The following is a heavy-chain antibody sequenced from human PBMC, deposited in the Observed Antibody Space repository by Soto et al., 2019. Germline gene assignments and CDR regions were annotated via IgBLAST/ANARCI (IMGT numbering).Heavy chain of an antibody. V-gene: IGHV1-18*04. Sequence: ASVKASCKASGYTFTSYGISWVRQAPGQGLEWMGWISGYNGNTKYAQKVQGRVTLTTDTSTSTAYMELRSLRSDDTAVYYCARDKMVVSFVLGAFALWGQGPAVNVSS. D-gene: IGHD3-16*01. CDR3: ARDKMVVSFVLGAFAL. CDR1: GYTFTSYG. J-gene: IGHJ5*02. CDR2: ISGYNGNT.